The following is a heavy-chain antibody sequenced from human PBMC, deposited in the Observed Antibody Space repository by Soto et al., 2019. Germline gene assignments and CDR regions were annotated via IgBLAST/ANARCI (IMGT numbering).Heavy chain of an antibody. CDR1: GDPINTRH. CDR2: VENSGST. D-gene: IGHD2-21*01. J-gene: IGHJ5*02. V-gene: IGHV4-59*12. Sequence: SETLSLTCTVSGDPINTRHWNWIRQPPGKGLERIGNVENSGSTKYNPSLKSRVTISVDTSKNQFSLKLSSVTGADTAVYYCARERGDSHWIDPWGQGTLVTVSS. CDR3: ARERGDSHWIDP.